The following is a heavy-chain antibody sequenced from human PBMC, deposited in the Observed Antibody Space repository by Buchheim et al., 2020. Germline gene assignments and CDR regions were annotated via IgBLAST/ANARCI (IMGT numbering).Heavy chain of an antibody. D-gene: IGHD2-21*01. CDR2: FRGSGGST. V-gene: IGHV3-23*01. CDR1: GFTFSSYA. CDR3: AKTNGDLLRNFDY. J-gene: IGHJ4*02. Sequence: EVQLLESGGGLVQPGGSLRLSCAASGFTFSSYAMSWVRQAPGKGLEWVSGFRGSGGSTYYADSVKGRFTISRDNSKNTLYLQMNSLRAKDTALYYCAKTNGDLLRNFDYWGQGTL.